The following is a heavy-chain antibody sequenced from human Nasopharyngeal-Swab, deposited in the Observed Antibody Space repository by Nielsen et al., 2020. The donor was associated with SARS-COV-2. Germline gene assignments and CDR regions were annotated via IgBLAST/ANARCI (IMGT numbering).Heavy chain of an antibody. CDR3: ARRLGLRAPFDY. D-gene: IGHD5/OR15-5a*01. CDR2: VYDSGST. V-gene: IGHV4-59*08. J-gene: IGHJ4*02. Sequence: GSLRLSCTVSGGSMSNFHWSWIRLSPGKGLEWIGYVYDSGSTKYNPSLNSRVTISVDTSKTQFSLKERSVTAADTAVYFCARRLGLRAPFDYWGQGTLVTVSS. CDR1: GGSMSNFH.